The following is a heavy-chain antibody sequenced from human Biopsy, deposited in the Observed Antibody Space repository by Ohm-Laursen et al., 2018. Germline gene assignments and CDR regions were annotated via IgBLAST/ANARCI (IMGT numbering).Heavy chain of an antibody. Sequence: SSVKVSCKASGYSFTDYYIHWVRQAPGQGLEWIGLINPSGGSTKYTQKFQGRVSMTSDTSTTTVYMEVRSLRSDDTAVYYCARDRSHYDILTGYFKSEYGVDVWGHGTTVTVSS. D-gene: IGHD3-9*01. CDR2: INPSGGST. V-gene: IGHV1-46*01. CDR1: GYSFTDYY. CDR3: ARDRSHYDILTGYFKSEYGVDV. J-gene: IGHJ6*02.